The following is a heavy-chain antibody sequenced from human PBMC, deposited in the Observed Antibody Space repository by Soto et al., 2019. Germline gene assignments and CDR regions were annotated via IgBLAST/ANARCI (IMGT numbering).Heavy chain of an antibody. J-gene: IGHJ4*02. V-gene: IGHV3-23*01. CDR1: GFTFSSYA. Sequence: PGGSLRLSCAASGFTFSSYAMSWVRQAPGRGLEWVSAISGSGGSTYYADSVKGRFTISRDNSKNTLYLQMNSLRAEDTAVYYCAGLLWFGEFTFDYWGQGTLVTVSS. CDR3: AGLLWFGEFTFDY. CDR2: ISGSGGST. D-gene: IGHD3-10*01.